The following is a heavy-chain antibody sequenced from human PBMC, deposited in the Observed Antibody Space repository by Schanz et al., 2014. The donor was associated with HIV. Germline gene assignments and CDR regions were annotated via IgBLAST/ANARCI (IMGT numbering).Heavy chain of an antibody. D-gene: IGHD3-3*01. J-gene: IGHJ4*03. CDR1: GFTFSDHY. Sequence: QVHLVESGGGLVKPGGSLRLSCAASGFTFSDHYISWIRLVPGKGLEWVSFISGSSDAVFYADSVKGRFTVSRDNTKNLLFLQMNSLRAADTAVYFCARARFGDWGQGTLVTVSS. CDR3: ARARFGD. V-gene: IGHV3-11*01. CDR2: ISGSSDAV.